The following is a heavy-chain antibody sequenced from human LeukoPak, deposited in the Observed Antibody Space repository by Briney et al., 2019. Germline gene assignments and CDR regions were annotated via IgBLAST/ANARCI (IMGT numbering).Heavy chain of an antibody. D-gene: IGHD6-6*01. J-gene: IGHJ4*02. CDR1: GFTFSSYW. CDR2: IKQDGSEK. V-gene: IGHV3-7*01. Sequence: PGGSLRLSCAASGFTFSSYWMSWVRQAPGKGLEWVANIKQDGSEKYYVDSVKGRFIISRDNAKNSLYLQMSSLRVEDTAVYYCARGSPDSSSSVDFDYWGQGTLVTVSS. CDR3: ARGSPDSSSSVDFDY.